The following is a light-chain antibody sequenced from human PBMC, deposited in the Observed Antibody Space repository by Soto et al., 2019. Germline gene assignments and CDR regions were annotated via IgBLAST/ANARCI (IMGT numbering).Light chain of an antibody. CDR1: QSVSQY. CDR3: QQYATSARLT. V-gene: IGKV3-20*01. Sequence: EIVLTQSPGTLSWSLGERATLSCRASQSVSQYLAWYQQKPGQAPRLLIYAASSRAGGIPDRFSGSGSGTDFTLTINGLEPEDFAVYYCQQYATSARLTFGPGTNVDI. CDR2: AAS. J-gene: IGKJ3*01.